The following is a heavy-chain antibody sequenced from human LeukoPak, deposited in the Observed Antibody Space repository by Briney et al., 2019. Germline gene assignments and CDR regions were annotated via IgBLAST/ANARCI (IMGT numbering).Heavy chain of an antibody. CDR2: ISAYNGNT. J-gene: IGHJ3*02. CDR1: GYTFTSYG. D-gene: IGHD2-2*01. V-gene: IGHV1-18*01. CDR3: AGADCSSTSCSPRVGAFDM. Sequence: ASVKVSCKASGYTFTSYGISWVRQAPGQGLEWMGWISAYNGNTNYAQKLQGRVTMTTDTSTSTAYMELRSLRSDDTAVFYCAGADCSSTSCSPRVGAFDMWGQGTMVTVSS.